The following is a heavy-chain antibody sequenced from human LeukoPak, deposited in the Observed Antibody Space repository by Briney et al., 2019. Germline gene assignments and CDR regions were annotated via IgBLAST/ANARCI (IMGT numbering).Heavy chain of an antibody. CDR2: ISAYNGNT. V-gene: IGHV1-18*01. CDR1: GYTFTSYG. D-gene: IGHD6-13*01. Sequence: GASVKVSCKASGYTFTSYGLSRVRQAPGQGLEWMGWISAYNGNTNYAQKLQGRVTMTTETSTSTAYMELRSLRSDDTAVYYCARDRDIAAPSHFDYWGQGTLVTVSS. CDR3: ARDRDIAAPSHFDY. J-gene: IGHJ4*02.